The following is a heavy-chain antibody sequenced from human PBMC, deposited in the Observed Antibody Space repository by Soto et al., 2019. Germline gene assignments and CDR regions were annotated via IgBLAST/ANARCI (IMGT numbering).Heavy chain of an antibody. Sequence: QVQLVESGGGVVQPGRSLRLSCAASEFTFSDYAMHWVRQAPGKGLEWVAVISDDGDKVFYADSMKDRLTISRDNSKSPLFLQLTSLGPEDTALYYCARAHYHDSSGPNGHAFDIWGQGTLVTVSS. V-gene: IGHV3-30-3*01. J-gene: IGHJ3*02. CDR3: ARAHYHDSSGPNGHAFDI. D-gene: IGHD3-22*01. CDR1: EFTFSDYA. CDR2: ISDDGDKV.